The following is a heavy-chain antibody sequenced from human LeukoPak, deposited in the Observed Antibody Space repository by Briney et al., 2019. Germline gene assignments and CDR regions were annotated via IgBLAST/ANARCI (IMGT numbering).Heavy chain of an antibody. CDR1: GYTLTELS. Sequence: ASVKVSCKVSGYTLTELSMHWVRQAPGKGLEWMGGFDPEDGETIYAQRFQGRVTMTEDTSTDTAYMELSSLRSEDTAVYYCATGPPYSGSLMDYWGQGTLVTVSS. J-gene: IGHJ4*02. CDR2: FDPEDGET. V-gene: IGHV1-24*01. CDR3: ATGPPYSGSLMDY. D-gene: IGHD1-26*01.